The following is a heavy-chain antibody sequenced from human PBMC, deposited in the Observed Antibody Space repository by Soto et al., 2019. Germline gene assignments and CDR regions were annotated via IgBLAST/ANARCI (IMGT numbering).Heavy chain of an antibody. CDR2: INAGNGNT. V-gene: IGHV1-3*01. Sequence: ASVKVSCKASGYTFTSYAMHWVRQAPGQRLEWMGWINAGNGNTKYSQKFQGRVTITRDTSASTAYMELSSLRSDDTAVYYCASGSGSGWSSDFDYWGQGTLVTVSS. CDR3: ASGSGSGWSSDFDY. CDR1: GYTFTSYA. J-gene: IGHJ4*02. D-gene: IGHD6-19*01.